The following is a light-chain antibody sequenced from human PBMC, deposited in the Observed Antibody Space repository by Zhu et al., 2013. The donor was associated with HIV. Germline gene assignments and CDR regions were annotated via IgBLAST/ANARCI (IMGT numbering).Light chain of an antibody. CDR3: SSYTSSTTLVV. V-gene: IGLV1-51*01. J-gene: IGLJ2*01. CDR2: DNN. CDR1: SSNIGNNY. Sequence: QSVLTQPPSVSAAPGQKVTISCSGSSSNIGNNYVSWYQQLPGTAPKLLIYDNNKRPSGVPDRFSGSKSGTSASLAISGLQSEDEADYFCSSYTSSTTLVVFGEGTKLTVL.